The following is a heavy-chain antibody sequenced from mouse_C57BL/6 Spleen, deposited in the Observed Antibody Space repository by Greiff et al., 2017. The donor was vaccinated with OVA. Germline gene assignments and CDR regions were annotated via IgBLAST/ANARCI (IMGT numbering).Heavy chain of an antibody. Sequence: QVQLQQPGAELVKPGASVKLSCKASGYTFTSYWMPWVKQRPGQGLEWIGEIDPSDGYTTYNQKFKGKATLTVDTSSSTAYMQLSSLTSEDSAVYDCARPESGPDWYFDVWGTGTTVTVSS. J-gene: IGHJ1*03. CDR2: IDPSDGYT. CDR3: ARPESGPDWYFDV. CDR1: GYTFTSYW. V-gene: IGHV1-50*01. D-gene: IGHD3-1*01.